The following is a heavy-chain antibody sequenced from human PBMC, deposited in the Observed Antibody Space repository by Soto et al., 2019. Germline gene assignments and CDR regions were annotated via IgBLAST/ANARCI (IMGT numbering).Heavy chain of an antibody. J-gene: IGHJ4*02. D-gene: IGHD4-17*01. Sequence: SETLSLTCTVSGGSISSYYWSWIRQPPGKGLEWIGYIYYSESTNYNPSLKSRVTISVDTSKNQFSLKLSSVTAADTAVYYCARRYGGALDNWGQGTLVTVSS. V-gene: IGHV4-59*08. CDR2: IYYSEST. CDR3: ARRYGGALDN. CDR1: GGSISSYY.